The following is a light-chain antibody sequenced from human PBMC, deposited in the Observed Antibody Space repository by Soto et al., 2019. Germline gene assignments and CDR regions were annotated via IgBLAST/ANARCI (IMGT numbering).Light chain of an antibody. CDR1: QSIGSY. CDR3: HQRRNSIT. CDR2: DAS. Sequence: EIVLTQSPVTLSLSLGERVTLSCRASQSIGSYLGWLQQKPGQAPRLLIYDASKRATGIPGRFSGSGSGTDFTLTISSLEPEDFAVYYCHQRRNSITFGQGTRLAIK. V-gene: IGKV3-11*01. J-gene: IGKJ5*01.